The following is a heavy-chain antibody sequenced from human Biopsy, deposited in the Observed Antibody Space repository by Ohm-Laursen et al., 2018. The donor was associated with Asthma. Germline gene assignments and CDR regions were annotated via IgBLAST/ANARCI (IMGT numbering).Heavy chain of an antibody. D-gene: IGHD3-16*01. CDR2: ISSLSRYK. Sequence: SLRLSCAASGFDFSDYTMNWVRQAPGKGLEWVSSISSLSRYKYYSDSLRGRVTISRDNAKSSLHLQMNSLRAEDTAVYYCAREPEKANPGVWAYYYYGMDVWGQGTTVTVSS. V-gene: IGHV3-21*01. CDR3: AREPEKANPGVWAYYYYGMDV. CDR1: GFDFSDYT. J-gene: IGHJ6*02.